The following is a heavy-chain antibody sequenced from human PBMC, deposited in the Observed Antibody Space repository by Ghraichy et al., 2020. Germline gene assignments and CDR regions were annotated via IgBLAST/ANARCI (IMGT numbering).Heavy chain of an antibody. CDR3: ARDYLSRSLDWTGIIGY. Sequence: ASVKVSCKASGYTFTGYSMHWVRQAPGQGLEWMGWINPNSGGTNYAQKFQGRVTMTRDTSISTGYMELSSLRSDDTAIYYCARDYLSRSLDWTGIIGYWGQGTLVTVSS. CDR2: INPNSGGT. J-gene: IGHJ4*02. D-gene: IGHD3/OR15-3a*01. V-gene: IGHV1-2*02. CDR1: GYTFTGYS.